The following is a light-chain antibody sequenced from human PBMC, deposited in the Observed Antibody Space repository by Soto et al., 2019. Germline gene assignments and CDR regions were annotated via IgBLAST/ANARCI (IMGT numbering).Light chain of an antibody. J-gene: IGLJ1*01. CDR3: CSYAGSNNLI. CDR1: SSDIGAYNY. V-gene: IGLV2-8*01. Sequence: QSALTQPASASGSPGQSVTISCTGTSSDIGAYNYVSWYQQYPGKAPKLMIFEVSKRPSGVPDRFSGSKSGNTASLTVSGLQAEDEADYYCCSYAGSNNLIFGTGTKLTVL. CDR2: EVS.